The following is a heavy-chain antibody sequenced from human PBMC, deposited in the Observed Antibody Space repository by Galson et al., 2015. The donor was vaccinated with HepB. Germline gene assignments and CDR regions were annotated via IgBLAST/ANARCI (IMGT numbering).Heavy chain of an antibody. CDR3: AKEAAPSGGWYRPTFDWFDP. V-gene: IGHV3-23*01. CDR2: ITGDGNGA. Sequence: SLRLSCAASGFTFNTYALSWIRQAPGEGLEWVSAITGDGNGAYYADSVKGRFTISRDISNNTVFLQMNSLTAEDTAIYYCAKEAAPSGGWYRPTFDWFDPWGQGTLVTVSS. CDR1: GFTFNTYA. D-gene: IGHD6-19*01. J-gene: IGHJ5*02.